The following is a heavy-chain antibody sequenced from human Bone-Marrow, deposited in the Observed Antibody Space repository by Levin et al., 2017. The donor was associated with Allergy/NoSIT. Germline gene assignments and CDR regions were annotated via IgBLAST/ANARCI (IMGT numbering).Heavy chain of an antibody. CDR3: ARDLSGGLPDAFDI. Sequence: GASVKVSCKASGYTFTDFYIHWVRQAPGQGLEWMGRINPNSGATTYAQKFRGRVPLTRDTSISTAYMELSSLRSEDTAVYYCARDLSGGLPDAFDIWGQGTIVSVSS. CDR1: GYTFTDFY. V-gene: IGHV1-2*06. CDR2: INPNSGAT. D-gene: IGHD1-1*01. J-gene: IGHJ3*02.